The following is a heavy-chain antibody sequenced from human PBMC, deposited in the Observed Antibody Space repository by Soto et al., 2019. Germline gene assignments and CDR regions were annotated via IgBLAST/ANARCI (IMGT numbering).Heavy chain of an antibody. CDR2: IVVGSGNT. J-gene: IGHJ4*02. V-gene: IGHV1-58*01. Sequence: SVKVSCKASGFTFTSSAVQWVRQARGQRLEWIGWIVVGSGNTNYAQKFQERVTITRDMSTSTAYMELSSLRSEGTAVYYCAAATYNWNYVTLAFDYWGQGTLVTVSS. CDR1: GFTFTSSA. D-gene: IGHD1-7*01. CDR3: AAATYNWNYVTLAFDY.